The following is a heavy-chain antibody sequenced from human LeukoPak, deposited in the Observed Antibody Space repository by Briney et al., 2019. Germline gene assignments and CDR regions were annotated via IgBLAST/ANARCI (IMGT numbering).Heavy chain of an antibody. Sequence: GGSLRLSCAASGFTFSSYWMTWVRQAPGQGLEWVANIKQDGSAKYYVDSVEGRFTISRDNAKNSLYLQMNSLRVEDTAVYYCTRDTGCSGGACYSFYDYWGQGTLVTVSS. D-gene: IGHD2-15*01. J-gene: IGHJ4*02. V-gene: IGHV3-7*01. CDR1: GFTFSSYW. CDR2: IKQDGSAK. CDR3: TRDTGCSGGACYSFYDY.